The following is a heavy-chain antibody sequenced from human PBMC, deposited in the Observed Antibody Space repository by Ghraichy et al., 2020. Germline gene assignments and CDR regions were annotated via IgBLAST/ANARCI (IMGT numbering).Heavy chain of an antibody. D-gene: IGHD6-19*01. Sequence: GGSLRLSCAASGFTFDDYAMHWVRQAPGKGLEWVSGISWNSGSIGYADSVKGRFNISRDNAKNSLYLQMNSLRAEDTALYYCAPDGDVAGTYPFDYWGPGTLVTVSS. CDR1: GFTFDDYA. V-gene: IGHV3-9*01. CDR2: ISWNSGSI. J-gene: IGHJ4*02. CDR3: APDGDVAGTYPFDY.